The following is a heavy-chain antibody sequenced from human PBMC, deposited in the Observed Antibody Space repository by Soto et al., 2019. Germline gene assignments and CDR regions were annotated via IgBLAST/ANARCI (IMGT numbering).Heavy chain of an antibody. D-gene: IGHD3-10*01. V-gene: IGHV4-38-2*02. CDR3: AREARGVIYYYGLDV. CDR2: IYHSGST. Sequence: PSETLSLTCAVSGYSIISGYYWGLIRPPPGKGLEWIGSIYHSGSTYYNPSLKSRVTISVDTSKNQFSLKLSSVTAADTAVYYCAREARGVIYYYGLDVWGQGTTVTVS. CDR1: GYSIISGYY. J-gene: IGHJ6*02.